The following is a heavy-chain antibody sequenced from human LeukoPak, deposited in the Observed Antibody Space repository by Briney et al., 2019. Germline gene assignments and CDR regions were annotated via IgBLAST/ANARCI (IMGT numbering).Heavy chain of an antibody. Sequence: GASVKVSCTASGYAFTAHFFHWVRQAPGQGLEWMGWINPNSGGTNCAQKFQGRVAMTRDTSISTAYMELSSLRSDDTAVYYCARDQDYFGSGTYFFDYWGQGTLVTVSS. CDR1: GYAFTAHF. D-gene: IGHD3-10*01. CDR2: INPNSGGT. V-gene: IGHV1-2*02. CDR3: ARDQDYFGSGTYFFDY. J-gene: IGHJ4*02.